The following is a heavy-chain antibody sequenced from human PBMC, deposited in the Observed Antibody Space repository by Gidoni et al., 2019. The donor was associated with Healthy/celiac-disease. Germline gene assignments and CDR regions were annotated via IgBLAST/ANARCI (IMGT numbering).Heavy chain of an antibody. CDR1: GYTFTSYD. CDR2: MNPNSGNT. Sequence: QVQLVQSGAEVKKPGASVKVSCKASGYTFTSYDINWVRQATGQGLEWMGWMNPNSGNTGYAQKFQGRVTMTRNTSISTAYMELSSLRSEDTAVYYCARESFYRFLEWLPNYYYGMDVWGQGTTVTVSS. D-gene: IGHD3-3*01. CDR3: ARESFYRFLEWLPNYYYGMDV. J-gene: IGHJ6*02. V-gene: IGHV1-8*01.